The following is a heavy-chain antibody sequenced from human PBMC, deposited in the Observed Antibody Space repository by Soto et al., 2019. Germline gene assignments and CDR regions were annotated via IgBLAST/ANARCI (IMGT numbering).Heavy chain of an antibody. CDR3: ASLGEYSSSSGVHDAFDI. V-gene: IGHV3-11*01. J-gene: IGHJ3*02. D-gene: IGHD6-6*01. CDR1: GFTFSDYY. Sequence: QVQLVESGGGLVKPGGSLRLSCAASGFTFSDYYMSWIRQAPGKGLAWVSYISSSGSTIYYADSVKGRFTISRDNAKNSLYLQMNSLRAEDTAVYYCASLGEYSSSSGVHDAFDIWGQGTIVTVSS. CDR2: ISSSGSTI.